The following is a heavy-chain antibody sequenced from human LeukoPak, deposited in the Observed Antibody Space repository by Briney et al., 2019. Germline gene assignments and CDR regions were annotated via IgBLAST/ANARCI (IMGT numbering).Heavy chain of an antibody. J-gene: IGHJ6*02. D-gene: IGHD6-6*01. CDR2: SRDKTKSYTT. Sequence: GGSLRLSCAAPGFSLSDHYMDWVRQAPGKGLEWVARSRDKTKSYTTDYAASVKGRFTISRDGATNSLCLQMDSLKSDDTAVYYCAVSIAYHYGMDVWGQGTTVTVSS. CDR3: AVSIAYHYGMDV. V-gene: IGHV3-72*01. CDR1: GFSLSDHY.